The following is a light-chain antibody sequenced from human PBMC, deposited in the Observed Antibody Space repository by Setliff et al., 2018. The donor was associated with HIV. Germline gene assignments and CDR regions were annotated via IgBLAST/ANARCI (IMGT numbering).Light chain of an antibody. J-gene: IGLJ1*01. Sequence: LTQPPSVSGPPGQSVTISCTGTSSDIGTYNSISWYQQTPGTAPKLIIYEITARPSGVPDRFSGSKSGNTASLTISGLQVEDEADYFCSSLISSTSYVFGTGTKVTVL. CDR1: SSDIGTYNS. V-gene: IGLV2-18*02. CDR2: EIT. CDR3: SSLISSTSYV.